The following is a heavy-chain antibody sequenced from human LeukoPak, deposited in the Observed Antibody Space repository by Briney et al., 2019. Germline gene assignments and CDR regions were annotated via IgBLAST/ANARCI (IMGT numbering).Heavy chain of an antibody. CDR2: ISYDGSNK. Sequence: GRSLRLSCAASGFTFSSYAMHWVRQAPGKGLEWVAVISYDGSNKYYADSVKGRFTISRDNSKNTLYLQMNSLRAEDTAVYYCARFPIRGSSSDYWGQGTLGTVSS. CDR3: ARFPIRGSSSDY. V-gene: IGHV3-30*04. CDR1: GFTFSSYA. J-gene: IGHJ4*02. D-gene: IGHD3-10*01.